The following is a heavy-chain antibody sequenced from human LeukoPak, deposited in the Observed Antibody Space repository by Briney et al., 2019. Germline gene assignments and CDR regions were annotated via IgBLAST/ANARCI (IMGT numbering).Heavy chain of an antibody. Sequence: GGSLRLSCAASGFTFSSYEMNWVRQAPGKGLEWVSYISTGGSTIYYADSVKGRFTISRDNSKNTLYLEVISLTAEDTAVYYCAKDDAWLRFGEWSQGTLVTVSS. J-gene: IGHJ4*02. CDR3: AKDDAWLRFGE. CDR2: ISTGGSTI. CDR1: GFTFSSYE. D-gene: IGHD3-10*01. V-gene: IGHV3-48*03.